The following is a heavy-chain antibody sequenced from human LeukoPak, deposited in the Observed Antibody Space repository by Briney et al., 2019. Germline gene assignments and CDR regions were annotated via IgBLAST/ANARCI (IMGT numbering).Heavy chain of an antibody. CDR3: ASPIIAKDDAFDI. CDR1: GYTFTSYY. Sequence: RASVKVSCKASGYTFTSYYMHWVRQAPGQGLEWMGIINPSGGSTSYAQKFQGRVTMTGDTSTSTVYMELSSLRSEDTAVYYCASPIIAKDDAFDIWGQGTMVTVSS. V-gene: IGHV1-46*01. CDR2: INPSGGST. J-gene: IGHJ3*02. D-gene: IGHD3-10*01.